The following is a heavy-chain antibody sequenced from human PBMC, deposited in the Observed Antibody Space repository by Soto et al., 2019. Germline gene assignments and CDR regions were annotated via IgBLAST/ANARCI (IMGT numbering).Heavy chain of an antibody. J-gene: IGHJ5*02. CDR1: GYTFTNND. CDR3: ARMASFGSLNWFDP. D-gene: IGHD3-10*01. Sequence: GASVKVSCKASGYTFTNNDVTWVRQATGQGLEWMGWMNPGSGDTAYAQKFQGRVTMTRNISIATAYMELRSLRSEDTATYYCARMASFGSLNWFDPWGQGTLVTVSS. V-gene: IGHV1-8*01. CDR2: MNPGSGDT.